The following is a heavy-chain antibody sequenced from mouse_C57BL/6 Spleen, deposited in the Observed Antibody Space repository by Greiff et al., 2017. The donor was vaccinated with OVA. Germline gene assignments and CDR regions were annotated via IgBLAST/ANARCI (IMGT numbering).Heavy chain of an antibody. J-gene: IGHJ2*01. V-gene: IGHV1-82*01. CDR2: IYPGDGDT. CDR1: GYAFSSSW. Sequence: QVQLQQSGPELVKPGASVKISCKASGYAFSSSWMNWVKQRPGKGLEWIGRIYPGDGDTNYNGKFKGKATLTADKSSSTAYMQLSSLTSEDSAVYFCARWGGADYCDYWGQGTTLTVSS. CDR3: ARWGGADYCDY.